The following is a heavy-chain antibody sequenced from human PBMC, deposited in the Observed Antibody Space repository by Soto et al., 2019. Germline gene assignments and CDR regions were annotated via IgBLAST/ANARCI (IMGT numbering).Heavy chain of an antibody. D-gene: IGHD2-8*01. CDR1: GGSIGSADFY. J-gene: IGHJ4*02. V-gene: IGHV4-30-4*01. CDR3: ARFKGVTAHFDY. Sequence: QVQLQESGPGLVKPSQTLSLTCTVSGGSIGSADFYWSWIRQSPGKGLEWLGYIYHTGSTYYNPSLKSRVIITVDTSKNQFSLKRTSVTAADTAVYYCARFKGVTAHFDYWGQGTLVTVSS. CDR2: IYHTGST.